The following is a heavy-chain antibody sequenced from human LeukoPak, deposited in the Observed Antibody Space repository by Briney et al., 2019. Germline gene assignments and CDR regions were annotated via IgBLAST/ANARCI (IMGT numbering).Heavy chain of an antibody. D-gene: IGHD5-24*01. Sequence: GTLRLSCAASGFSFSNYAMSWVRQAPGKGLEWIGNIYYSGNTYYNPSLKSRVTISLDTSKNQFSLKLSSVTAADTAVYFCARLSFLATSYYFDYWGQGTLVTVSS. CDR2: IYYSGNT. V-gene: IGHV4-39*01. J-gene: IGHJ4*02. CDR3: ARLSFLATSYYFDY. CDR1: GFSFSNYA.